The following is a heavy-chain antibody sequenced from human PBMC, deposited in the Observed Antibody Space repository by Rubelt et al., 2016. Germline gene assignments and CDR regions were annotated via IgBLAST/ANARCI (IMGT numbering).Heavy chain of an antibody. J-gene: IGHJ6*02. D-gene: IGHD1-26*01. CDR1: GGSFSGYY. CDR2: INHSGST. Sequence: QVQLQQWGAGLLKPSETLSLTCAVYGGSFSGYYWSWIRQPPGKGLEWIGEINHSGSTNYNPSLKSQVTISVDTSKNPISLKLSSVTAADTAVYYCARGRMGFHYYYYGMDVWGQGTTVTVSS. V-gene: IGHV4-34*01. CDR3: ARGRMGFHYYYYGMDV.